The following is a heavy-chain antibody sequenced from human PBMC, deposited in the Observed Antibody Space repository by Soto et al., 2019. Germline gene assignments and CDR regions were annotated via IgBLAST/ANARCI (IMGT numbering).Heavy chain of an antibody. CDR1: AATVSRYTST. J-gene: IGHJ5*01. CDR3: VRLIGSSWLDS. V-gene: IGHV6-1*01. D-gene: IGHD6-13*01. CDR2: TYYRSKWYN. Sequence: SHPLSRTSSISAATVSRYTSTCHGIRQSPSRCLEWLGRTYYRSKWYNDYAVSVKSRITINPDTSNNQLSLQLNSVTPDDTAVYYCVRLIGSSWLDSWGQGTLVTVSS.